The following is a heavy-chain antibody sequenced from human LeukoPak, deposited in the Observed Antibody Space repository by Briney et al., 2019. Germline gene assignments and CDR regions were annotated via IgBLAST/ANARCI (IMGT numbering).Heavy chain of an antibody. CDR3: ARDKYTGYETFDY. J-gene: IGHJ4*02. V-gene: IGHV1-2*02. CDR1: GYTFTGYY. CDR2: SNPNNGGT. D-gene: IGHD5-12*01. Sequence: SVKVSFKASGYTFTGYYIHWLRQARAQRREGMGWSNPNNGGTKYAQKFQGRVTITMQRYIHTAYMELKRLTSDDTAVYYCARDKYTGYETFDYWGQGTPVTVSS.